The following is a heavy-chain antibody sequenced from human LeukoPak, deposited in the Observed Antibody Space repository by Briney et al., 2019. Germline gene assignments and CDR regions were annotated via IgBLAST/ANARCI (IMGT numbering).Heavy chain of an antibody. D-gene: IGHD3-10*01. V-gene: IGHV4-39*01. CDR2: IYYSGTT. Sequence: SETLSLTCTVSGGSISSSHYYWGWIRQPPGKGLDWIGTIYYSGTTYYNPSLESRLTIFLDTSKSQFSLMLNSVTAADTAVYYCARQVSDYYYYYIDVWGTGTAVTVSS. J-gene: IGHJ6*03. CDR1: GGSISSSHYY. CDR3: ARQVSDYYYYYIDV.